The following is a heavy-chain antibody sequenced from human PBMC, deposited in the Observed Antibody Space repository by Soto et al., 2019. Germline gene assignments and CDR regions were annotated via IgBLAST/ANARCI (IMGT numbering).Heavy chain of an antibody. Sequence: QVQLVQSGAEVKEPGASVKVSCKASGCTFTGYYMHWARQAPGQGLEWMGWIKSFNGDTNYAQKFQGRVTLTRDTSISTAYMELSRLKSDDTAVYYCARVVFPYYDVLTGNWFDPWGQGTLVTVSS. CDR1: GCTFTGYY. D-gene: IGHD3-9*01. J-gene: IGHJ5*02. CDR2: IKSFNGDT. V-gene: IGHV1-2*02. CDR3: ARVVFPYYDVLTGNWFDP.